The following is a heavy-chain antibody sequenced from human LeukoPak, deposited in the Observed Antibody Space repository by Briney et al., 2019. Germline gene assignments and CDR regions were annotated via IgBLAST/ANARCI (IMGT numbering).Heavy chain of an antibody. J-gene: IGHJ3*02. D-gene: IGHD1-1*01. CDR3: AGSPAAVYNWNDGGYAFDI. Sequence: SETLSLTCTVSGGSISSYYWSWIRQPPGKGLEWIGYIYYSGSTNYNPSLKSRVTISVDTSKNQFSLKLSSVTAADTAVYYCAGSPAAVYNWNDGGYAFDIWGQETMVTVSS. CDR1: GGSISSYY. V-gene: IGHV4-59*01. CDR2: IYYSGST.